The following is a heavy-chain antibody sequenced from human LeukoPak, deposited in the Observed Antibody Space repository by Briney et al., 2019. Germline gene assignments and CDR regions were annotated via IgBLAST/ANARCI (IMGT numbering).Heavy chain of an antibody. J-gene: IGHJ4*02. CDR1: GFTFSSYY. D-gene: IGHD6-13*01. V-gene: IGHV3-23*01. CDR3: ANYRQSITAAGNSREFADY. CDR2: ISVSGDWT. Sequence: PGGSLRLSCEASGFTFSSYYMICVRQAPGKGLEWVSVISVSGDWTYYADSVKGRFTISRDNSKNTLYLQMNSLRAEDTAVYYCANYRQSITAAGNSREFADYWGQGTLVTASS.